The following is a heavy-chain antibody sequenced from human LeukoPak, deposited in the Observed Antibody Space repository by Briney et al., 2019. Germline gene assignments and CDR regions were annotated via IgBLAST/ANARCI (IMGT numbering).Heavy chain of an antibody. D-gene: IGHD3-16*01. CDR3: ARDVLSNPFDY. CDR1: GSSITAYF. CDR2: IYPNSGST. J-gene: IGHJ4*02. Sequence: ASVKVSCKASGSSITAYFVHWVRQAPGQDLERMGRIYPNSGSTNYAQKFQGRVTMTRDTSINAAYMELSNLGSDDTAVYYCARDVLSNPFDYWGQGTLVTVSS. V-gene: IGHV1-2*06.